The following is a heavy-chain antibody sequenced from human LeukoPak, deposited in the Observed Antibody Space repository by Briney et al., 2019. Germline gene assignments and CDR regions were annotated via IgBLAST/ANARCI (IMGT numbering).Heavy chain of an antibody. D-gene: IGHD2-2*01. CDR2: VYHSGST. J-gene: IGHJ4*02. CDR3: ARHMPYAGVYFVY. V-gene: IGHV4-39*01. CDR1: GASISSESSY. Sequence: PSETLSLTCTVAGASISSESSYWGWIRQPPGKGLEWIGAVYHSGSTNYNPSLKSRVTIFGDTSKNQFSLQLSSVTAADTTVYYCARHMPYAGVYFVYWGQGILVTVSS.